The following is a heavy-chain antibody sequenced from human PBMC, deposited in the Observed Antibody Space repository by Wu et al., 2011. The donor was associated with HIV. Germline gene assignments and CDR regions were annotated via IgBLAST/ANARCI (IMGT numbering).Heavy chain of an antibody. D-gene: IGHD3-10*01. CDR2: ISAYSGDT. J-gene: IGHJ4*02. CDR1: GYSFSTYG. Sequence: QVQLVQSRLEVKKPGASVTVFCKVSGYSFSTYGISWVRQAPGQGLEWMGWISAYSGDTNYAQKLQGRVTMTTGTSTSTAYMELRSLRSDDTAVYYCGRDGRGAVDYWGQGTLVTVSS. CDR3: GRDGRGAVDY. V-gene: IGHV1-18*01.